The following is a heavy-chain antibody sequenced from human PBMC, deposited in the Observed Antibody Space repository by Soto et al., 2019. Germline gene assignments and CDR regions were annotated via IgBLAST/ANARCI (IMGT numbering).Heavy chain of an antibody. CDR1: GGSMSSGGYY. J-gene: IGHJ4*02. D-gene: IGHD1-1*01. CDR2: ISNSGST. CDR3: ARAERTGTTTVDY. V-gene: IGHV4-31*03. Sequence: QVQLQESGPGLVKPSQTLSLSCTVSGGSMSSGGYYWSWIRQHPGKGLEWIGYISNSGSTYYNPPLKGRVTMSVETSTNQFSLNLSSVTAADTAVYYCARAERTGTTTVDYWGQGTLVTVSS.